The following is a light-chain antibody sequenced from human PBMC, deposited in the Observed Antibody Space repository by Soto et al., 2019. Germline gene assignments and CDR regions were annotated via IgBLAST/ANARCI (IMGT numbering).Light chain of an antibody. J-gene: IGLJ2*01. CDR3: SSYSSSITQVV. V-gene: IGLV2-14*03. CDR2: NVN. CDR1: SSDIGGYNY. Sequence: QSALTQPASVSGSPGQSITISCTGTSSDIGGYNYVSWYQHNPGEAPKLLIYNVNDRPPRVSDRFSGSKSANTASLTISGLQAEDEANYYCSSYSSSITQVVFGGGTQLTVL.